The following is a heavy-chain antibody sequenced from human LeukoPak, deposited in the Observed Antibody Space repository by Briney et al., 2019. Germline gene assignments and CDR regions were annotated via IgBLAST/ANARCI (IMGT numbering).Heavy chain of an antibody. J-gene: IGHJ4*02. CDR2: ISAYNGNT. CDR1: GYTFTSYD. D-gene: IGHD1-26*01. CDR3: ARDQDGSYPFDY. V-gene: IGHV1-18*01. Sequence: GASVKVSCKASGYTFTSYDFNWVRQATGQRPEWMGWISAYNGNTNYAQKLQGRVTMTTDTSTSTAYMELRSLRSDDTAVYYCARDQDGSYPFDYWGQGTLVTVSS.